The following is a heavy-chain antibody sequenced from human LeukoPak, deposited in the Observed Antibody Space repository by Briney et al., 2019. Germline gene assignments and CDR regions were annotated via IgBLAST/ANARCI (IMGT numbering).Heavy chain of an antibody. Sequence: GGSLTLSCAASGFTFSSYAMHWVRKAPGKGLEWGAVISYDGSNKYYADSVKGRFTISRDNSKNTLYLQMNSLRAEDTAVYYCARDGGPWGFDYWGQGTLVTVSS. D-gene: IGHD3-16*01. CDR3: ARDGGPWGFDY. CDR1: GFTFSSYA. J-gene: IGHJ4*02. CDR2: ISYDGSNK. V-gene: IGHV3-30-3*01.